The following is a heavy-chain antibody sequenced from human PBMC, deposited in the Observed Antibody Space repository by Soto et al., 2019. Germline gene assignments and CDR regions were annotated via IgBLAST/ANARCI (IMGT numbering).Heavy chain of an antibody. Sequence: QVQLVESGGGVVQPGRSLRLSCAASGFTFSSYCMHWVRQAPGKGLEWVAVISYDGSNKYYADSVKGRFIISRDNSKNTLYLQMNSLRAEDTAVYYCAKGRQTFPSLRGNAFDIWGQGTMVTVSS. D-gene: IGHD3-16*01. CDR3: AKGRQTFPSLRGNAFDI. CDR2: ISYDGSNK. CDR1: GFTFSSYC. J-gene: IGHJ3*02. V-gene: IGHV3-30*18.